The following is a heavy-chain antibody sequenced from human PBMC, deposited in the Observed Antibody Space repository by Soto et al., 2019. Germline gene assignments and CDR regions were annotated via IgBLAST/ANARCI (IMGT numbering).Heavy chain of an antibody. CDR3: ARGYCSGGSCYGDSNWFDP. CDR1: GGTFSSYA. CDR2: IIPIFGTA. D-gene: IGHD2-15*01. Sequence: SVKVSCKASGGTFSSYAISWVRQAPGQGLEWMGGIIPIFGTANYAQKFQGRVTITADGSTSTAYMELSSLRSEDTAVYYCARGYCSGGSCYGDSNWFDPWGQGTLVTVSS. J-gene: IGHJ5*02. V-gene: IGHV1-69*13.